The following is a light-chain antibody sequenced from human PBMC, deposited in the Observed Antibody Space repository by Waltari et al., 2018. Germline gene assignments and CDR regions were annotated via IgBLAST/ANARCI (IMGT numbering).Light chain of an antibody. CDR1: TGPVTSDNY. V-gene: IGLV7-46*01. J-gene: IGLJ2*01. CDR3: LVGYSGVVV. CDR2: DTS. Sequence: QAVVTQEPSLTVSPGGTVTLTCASSTGPVTSDNYPYWFQQKPGQVPRTLISDTSDKHSWPPARFSASLLGGKASLTLSGAQPEDEADYYCLVGYSGVVVIGGGTKLTVL.